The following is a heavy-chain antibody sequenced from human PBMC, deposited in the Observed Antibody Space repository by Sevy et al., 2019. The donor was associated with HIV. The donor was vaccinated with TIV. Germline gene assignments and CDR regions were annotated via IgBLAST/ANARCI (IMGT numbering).Heavy chain of an antibody. J-gene: IGHJ4*02. CDR3: ASDYF. Sequence: GESLKISCVASGLIFSSHLMTWVRQAPGKGLEWVATIKQDASEKYYVDSVKGRFTISRDNAKNSVYLQMSSLRVEDTAMYFCASDYFWGQGTLVTVSS. V-gene: IGHV3-7*01. CDR2: IKQDASEK. CDR1: GLIFSSHL.